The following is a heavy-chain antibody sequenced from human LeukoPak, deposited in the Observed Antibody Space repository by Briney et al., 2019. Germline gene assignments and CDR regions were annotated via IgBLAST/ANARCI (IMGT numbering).Heavy chain of an antibody. CDR1: GFTFDDYA. J-gene: IGHJ3*02. D-gene: IGHD5-18*01. V-gene: IGHV3-9*03. CDR3: AKARYRYSYVTDAFDI. Sequence: GGSLRLSCAASGFTFDDYAMHWVRQAPGKGLEWVSGISWNSGSIGYADSVKGRFTISRDNAKNSLYLQMNSLRAEDMALYYCAKARYRYSYVTDAFDIWGQGKMVTVSS. CDR2: ISWNSGSI.